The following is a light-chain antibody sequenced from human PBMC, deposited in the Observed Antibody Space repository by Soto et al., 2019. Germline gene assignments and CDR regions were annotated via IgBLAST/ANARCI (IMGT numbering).Light chain of an antibody. J-gene: IGKJ1*01. V-gene: IGKV3-20*01. CDR1: QRGYDGY. Sequence: EIVLTQSPDTLSLSPGESATLSCRASQRGYDGYLSWYQQRPGQPPRLLIYGVFTRADGIPDRFSGSGSGTEFTLTITRLEPEDFGVYYCQHYGRPQWTFGQGTKVEVK. CDR3: QHYGRPQWT. CDR2: GVF.